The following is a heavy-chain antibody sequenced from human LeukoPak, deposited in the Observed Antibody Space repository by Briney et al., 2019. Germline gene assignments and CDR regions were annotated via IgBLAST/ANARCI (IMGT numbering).Heavy chain of an antibody. CDR2: INPNSGGT. V-gene: IGHV1-2*02. Sequence: ASVKVSCKASGYTFTGYYMHWVRQAPGQGLEWMGWINPNSGGTNYAQKFQGRVTMTRDTSISTAYMELSRLRSDDTAVYYCALKPRILELRSAFDIWGQGTMVTVSS. J-gene: IGHJ3*02. CDR1: GYTFTGYY. D-gene: IGHD1-7*01. CDR3: ALKPRILELRSAFDI.